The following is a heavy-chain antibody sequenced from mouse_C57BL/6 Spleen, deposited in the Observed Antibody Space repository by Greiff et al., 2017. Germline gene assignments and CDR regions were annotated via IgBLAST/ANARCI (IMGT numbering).Heavy chain of an antibody. CDR1: GYTFTSYW. J-gene: IGHJ2*01. Sequence: QVQLQQPGAELVRPGSSVKLSCKASGYTFTSYWMHWVKQRPIQGLEWIGNIDPSDSETHYNQKFKDKATLTVDKSSSTAYMQLSSLTSEDSAVYYCAREKENGNPYYFDDWGQGTTLTVSS. CDR2: IDPSDSET. CDR3: AREKENGNPYYFDD. D-gene: IGHD2-1*01. V-gene: IGHV1-52*01.